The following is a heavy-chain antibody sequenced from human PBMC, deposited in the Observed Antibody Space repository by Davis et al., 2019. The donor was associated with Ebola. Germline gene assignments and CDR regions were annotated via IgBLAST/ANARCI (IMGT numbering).Heavy chain of an antibody. D-gene: IGHD6-19*01. V-gene: IGHV3-53*04. CDR2: IYSGGST. Sequence: GGSLRLSCAASGFTFSDYYMSWVRQAPGKGLEWVSVIYSGGSTYYADSVKGRFTISRHNSKNTLYLQMNSLRAEDTAVYYCARGYGAVTAFDIWGQGTMVTVSS. CDR1: GFTFSDYY. J-gene: IGHJ3*02. CDR3: ARGYGAVTAFDI.